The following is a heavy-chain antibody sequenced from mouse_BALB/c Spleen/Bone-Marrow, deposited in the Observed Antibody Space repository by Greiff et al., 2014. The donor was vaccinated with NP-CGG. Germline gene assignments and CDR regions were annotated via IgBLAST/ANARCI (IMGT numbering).Heavy chain of an antibody. J-gene: IGHJ3*01. Sequence: EVKLVESGGGLVHPGGSLELSCAASGFDFSRYWMGWVRQAPGKGLEWIGEINPDSRTINYTPSLKDKFIISRDNAKNTLYLQMSKVRSEDTALYYCSRLGYYGGFAYWGQGTLVTVSA. CDR2: INPDSRTI. V-gene: IGHV4-1*02. D-gene: IGHD2-3*01. CDR3: SRLGYYGGFAY. CDR1: GFDFSRYW.